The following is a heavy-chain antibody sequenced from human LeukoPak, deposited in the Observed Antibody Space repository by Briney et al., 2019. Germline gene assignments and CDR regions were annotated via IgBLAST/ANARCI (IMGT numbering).Heavy chain of an antibody. Sequence: ASVKVSCKASGYTFTGYYMHWVRQAPGQGLEWMGWINPNSGGTNYAQKFQGRVTVTRDTSISTAYMELSRLRSDDTAVYYCARNILTGYSPFDYWGQGTLVTVSS. CDR3: ARNILTGYSPFDY. J-gene: IGHJ4*02. V-gene: IGHV1-2*02. CDR1: GYTFTGYY. CDR2: INPNSGGT. D-gene: IGHD3-9*01.